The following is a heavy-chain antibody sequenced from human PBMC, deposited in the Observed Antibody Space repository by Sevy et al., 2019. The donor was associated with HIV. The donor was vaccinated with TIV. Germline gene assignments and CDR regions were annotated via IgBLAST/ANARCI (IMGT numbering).Heavy chain of an antibody. CDR2: ISGSGGST. D-gene: IGHD1-1*01. V-gene: IGHV3-23*01. J-gene: IGHJ4*02. CDR1: GFTFSSYG. CDR3: AKDHIVSGTTPFDY. Sequence: GGSLRLSCAASGFTFSSYGMSWVRQAPGKGLEWVSTISGSGGSTNYADSVKGRFTISRDNSKNTLYLQMNSLRAEEAAIYYCAKDHIVSGTTPFDYWGQGTLVTVSS.